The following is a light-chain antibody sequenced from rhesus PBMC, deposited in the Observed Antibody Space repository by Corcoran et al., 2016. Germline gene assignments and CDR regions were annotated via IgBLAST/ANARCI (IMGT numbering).Light chain of an antibody. Sequence: DIQMTQSPSSLSASVGDTVTITCRASQSISRWLAWYQQKPGKAPKLLIYNVFTLQSGVPSRFSGSGSGADFTLTLSSLQSEEFATYCCQQYSSSTYSFGQGTKVEIK. CDR1: QSISRW. CDR2: NVF. V-gene: IGKV1-22*01. J-gene: IGKJ2*01. CDR3: QQYSSSTYS.